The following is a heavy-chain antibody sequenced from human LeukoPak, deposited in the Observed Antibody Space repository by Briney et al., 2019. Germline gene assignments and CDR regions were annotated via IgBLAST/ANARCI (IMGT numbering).Heavy chain of an antibody. CDR1: GFIFSSYA. CDR3: ARDDYSRRFSGQVIGAFDI. Sequence: PGGSLRLSCAASGFIFSSYAMTWVRQAPGKGLEWVSAISGSGRSTYYADSVKGRFTISRDNSKNTLYLQMNSLRAEDTAVYYCARDDYSRRFSGQVIGAFDIWGQGTMVTVSS. J-gene: IGHJ3*02. D-gene: IGHD1-26*01. V-gene: IGHV3-23*01. CDR2: ISGSGRST.